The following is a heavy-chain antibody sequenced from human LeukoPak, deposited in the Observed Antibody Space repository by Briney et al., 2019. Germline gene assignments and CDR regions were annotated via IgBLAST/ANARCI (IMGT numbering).Heavy chain of an antibody. CDR1: GGSFSGYY. Sequence: SETLSLTCAVYGGSFSGYYWSWIRQPPGKGLEWIGEINHSGSTNYNPSLKSRVTISVDTSKNQFSLKLSSVTAADTAVYYCARGSNIVVVVAANDWFDPWGQGTLVTVSS. D-gene: IGHD2-15*01. CDR2: INHSGST. CDR3: ARGSNIVVVVAANDWFDP. V-gene: IGHV4-34*01. J-gene: IGHJ5*02.